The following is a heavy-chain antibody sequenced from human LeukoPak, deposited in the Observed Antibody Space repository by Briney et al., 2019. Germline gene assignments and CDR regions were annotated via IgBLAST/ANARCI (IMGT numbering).Heavy chain of an antibody. J-gene: IGHJ4*02. V-gene: IGHV3-21*01. D-gene: IGHD3-16*01. Sequence: GGSLRLSCAASGFTFSSYGMNWVRQAPGKGLEWVSSISSSSSYIYYADSVKGRFTISRDNAKNSLYLQMNSLRAEDTAVYYCARDVTLGNFDYWGQGILVIVSS. CDR3: ARDVTLGNFDY. CDR2: ISSSSSYI. CDR1: GFTFSSYG.